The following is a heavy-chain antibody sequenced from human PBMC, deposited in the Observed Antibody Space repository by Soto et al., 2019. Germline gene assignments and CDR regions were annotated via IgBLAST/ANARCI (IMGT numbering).Heavy chain of an antibody. CDR3: ARDRYYYDSSGADFDY. D-gene: IGHD3-22*01. CDR2: IYYSGST. CDR1: GGSISSYY. V-gene: IGHV4-59*01. J-gene: IGHJ4*02. Sequence: PSETLSLTCTVSGGSISSYYWSWIRQPPGKGLEWIGYIYYSGSTNYNPSLKSRVTISVDTSKNQFSLKLSSVTAADTAVYYCARDRYYYDSSGADFDYWGQGTLVTVSS.